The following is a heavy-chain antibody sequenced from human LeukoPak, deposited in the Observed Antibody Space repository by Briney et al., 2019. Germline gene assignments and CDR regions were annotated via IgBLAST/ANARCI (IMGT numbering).Heavy chain of an antibody. Sequence: ASVKVSCKASGYTFTSYDINWVRQATGQGLEWMGWMNPNSGNTGYAQKFQGRVTITRNTSISTAYMELSSLRSEDTAVYYCARAPPPPYLLGTDYYFDYWGQGTLVTVSS. V-gene: IGHV1-8*03. CDR2: MNPNSGNT. CDR3: ARAPPPPYLLGTDYYFDY. J-gene: IGHJ4*02. D-gene: IGHD2-2*01. CDR1: GYTFTSYD.